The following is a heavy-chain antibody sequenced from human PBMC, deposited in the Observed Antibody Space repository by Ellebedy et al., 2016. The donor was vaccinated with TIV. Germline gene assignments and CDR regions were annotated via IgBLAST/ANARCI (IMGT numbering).Heavy chain of an antibody. Sequence: GESLKISCAASGFTFDDYGMSWVRQAPGKGLEWVSYISSSSSTIYYADSVKGRFTISRDNAKNSLYLQMNSLRAEDTAVYYCARDGCWGQGTLVIVSS. CDR1: GFTFDDYG. CDR3: ARDGC. V-gene: IGHV3-48*04. J-gene: IGHJ4*02. CDR2: ISSSSSTI.